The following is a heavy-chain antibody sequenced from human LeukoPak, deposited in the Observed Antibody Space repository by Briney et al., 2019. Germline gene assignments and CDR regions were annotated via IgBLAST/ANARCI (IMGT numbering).Heavy chain of an antibody. CDR2: ISSSGDTT. D-gene: IGHD5-24*01. Sequence: GGSLRLSCAASGFTFSDYHMNWIRQAPGKGLEWISYISSSGDTTYYADFVKGRFTVSRDNAENSLSLQMNNLRAGDTAVYYCASRGGYNLTPDYWGQGTLLIVSS. CDR1: GFTFSDYH. V-gene: IGHV3-11*01. J-gene: IGHJ4*02. CDR3: ASRGGYNLTPDY.